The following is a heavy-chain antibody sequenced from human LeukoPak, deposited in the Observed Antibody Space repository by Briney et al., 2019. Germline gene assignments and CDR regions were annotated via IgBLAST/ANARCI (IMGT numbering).Heavy chain of an antibody. V-gene: IGHV4-4*07. CDR3: ARGGRIAAAGTAHFDY. J-gene: IGHJ4*02. CDR2: IYTSGST. Sequence: PSETLSLTCTVSGGSISSYYWNWIRQPAGKGLEWIGRIYTSGSTNYNPSLKSRVTMSVDTSKNQFSLEMSSVTAADTAVYYCARGGRIAAAGTAHFDYWGQGTLVTVSS. D-gene: IGHD6-13*01. CDR1: GGSISSYY.